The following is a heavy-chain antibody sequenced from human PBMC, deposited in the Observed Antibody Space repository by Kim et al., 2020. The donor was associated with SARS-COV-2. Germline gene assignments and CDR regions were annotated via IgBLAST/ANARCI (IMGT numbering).Heavy chain of an antibody. CDR1: GGSISSSSYY. Sequence: SETLSLTCTVSGGSISSSSYYWGWIRQPPGKGLEWIGSIYYSGSTYYNPSLKSRVTISVDTSKNQFSLKLSSVTAADTAVYYCGRVDYYYYGMDVWGQGTTVTVSS. CDR3: GRVDYYYYGMDV. V-gene: IGHV4-39*01. J-gene: IGHJ6*02. D-gene: IGHD2-15*01. CDR2: IYYSGST.